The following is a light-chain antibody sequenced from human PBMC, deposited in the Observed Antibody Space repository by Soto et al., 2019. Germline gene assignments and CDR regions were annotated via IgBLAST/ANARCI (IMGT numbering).Light chain of an antibody. CDR1: SSDVGPYNY. Sequence: QSVLTQPASVSGSPGQSITISCTGTSSDVGPYNYVSWYQHHPGKAPKLLIYEVTKRPSGVSNRFSGSKSGNTASLTISGLQAEDEADYYCSSYTTSSTLLFGGGTQLTVL. J-gene: IGLJ3*02. CDR2: EVT. V-gene: IGLV2-14*01. CDR3: SSYTTSSTLL.